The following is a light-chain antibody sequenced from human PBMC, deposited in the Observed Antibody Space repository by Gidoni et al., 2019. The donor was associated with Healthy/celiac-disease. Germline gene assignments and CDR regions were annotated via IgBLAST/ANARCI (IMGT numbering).Light chain of an antibody. CDR2: DAS. Sequence: EIVLTQSVATLSLSPGERATLSCRASQSVSSYLAWYQQKPGQAPRLLIYDASNRATGIPARFSGSGSGTDFTLTISSLEPEDFAVYYCQQRSNWPPTWTFGQGTKVEIK. V-gene: IGKV3-11*01. CDR3: QQRSNWPPTWT. CDR1: QSVSSY. J-gene: IGKJ1*01.